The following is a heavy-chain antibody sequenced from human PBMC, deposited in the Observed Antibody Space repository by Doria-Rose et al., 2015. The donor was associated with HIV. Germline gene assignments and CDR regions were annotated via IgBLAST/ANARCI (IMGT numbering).Heavy chain of an antibody. CDR3: AKTSGSSLDY. CDR1: GFIFSSHG. V-gene: IGHV3-30*02. D-gene: IGHD3-10*01. J-gene: IGHJ4*02. Sequence: FGFIFSSHGMQWVRQAPGKGLEWVAFIRYDGSNKYYADSVKGRFTISRDNSKKTLYLQMNRLTAEDTAVYYCAKTSGSSLDYWGRGTLVTVSS. CDR2: IRYDGSNK.